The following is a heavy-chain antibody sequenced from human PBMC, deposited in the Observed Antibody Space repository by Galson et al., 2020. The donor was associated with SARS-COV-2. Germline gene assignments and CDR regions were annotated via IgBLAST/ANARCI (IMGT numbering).Heavy chain of an antibody. D-gene: IGHD4-17*01. CDR2: IWYDGSNK. V-gene: IGHV3-33*01. CDR1: GFTFSSYG. J-gene: IGHJ4*02. CDR3: ARDPRGDSFWYFDY. Sequence: GESLKISCAASGFTFSSYGMHWVRQAPGKGLEWVAVIWYDGSNKYYADSVKGRFTISRDNSKNTLYLQMNSLRAEDTAVYYCARDPRGDSFWYFDYWGQGTLVTVSS.